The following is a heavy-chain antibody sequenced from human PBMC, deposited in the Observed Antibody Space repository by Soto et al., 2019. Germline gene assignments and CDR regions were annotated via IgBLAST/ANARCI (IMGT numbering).Heavy chain of an antibody. D-gene: IGHD6-19*01. CDR3: ARLVAVADEPFEY. Sequence: ASVKVSCRASGYTFTSYAMHWVRQAPGQRLEWMGWINVGNGNTKYSQKFQGRVTITRDTSASTAYMELSSLRSEDTAVYYCARLVAVADEPFEYWGQGTLVTVSS. CDR2: INVGNGNT. J-gene: IGHJ4*02. V-gene: IGHV1-3*01. CDR1: GYTFTSYA.